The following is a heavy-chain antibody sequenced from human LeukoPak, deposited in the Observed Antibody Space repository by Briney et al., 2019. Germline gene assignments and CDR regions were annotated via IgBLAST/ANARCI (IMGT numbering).Heavy chain of an antibody. Sequence: SETLSLTCTVSGGSISSSSYYWGWIRQPPGKGLEWIGSIYYSGSTYYNPSLKSRVTISVDTSKNQFSLKLSSVTAADTAVYYCARAYDSSGGGYYFDYWGQGTLVTVSS. J-gene: IGHJ4*02. D-gene: IGHD3-22*01. CDR1: GGSISSSSYY. CDR3: ARAYDSSGGGYYFDY. V-gene: IGHV4-39*07. CDR2: IYYSGST.